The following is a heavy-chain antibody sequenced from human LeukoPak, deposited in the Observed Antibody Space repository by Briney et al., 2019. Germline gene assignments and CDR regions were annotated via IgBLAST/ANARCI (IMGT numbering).Heavy chain of an antibody. CDR3: ARNLPRYSSGWSGLFVDY. J-gene: IGHJ4*02. V-gene: IGHV4-39*07. Sequence: PSETLSLTCTVSGGSISSSTYYWGWIRQTPGKGLEWIGSIYYSGSTSYNPSLKSRVTISVDTSKNLFSLKLSSVTAADTAVYYCARNLPRYSSGWSGLFVDYWGQGTLVTVSS. D-gene: IGHD6-19*01. CDR2: IYYSGST. CDR1: GGSISSSTYY.